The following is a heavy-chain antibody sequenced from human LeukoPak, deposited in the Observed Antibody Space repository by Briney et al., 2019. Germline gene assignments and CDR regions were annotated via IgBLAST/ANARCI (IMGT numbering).Heavy chain of an antibody. CDR3: ARNYPPDY. Sequence: SETLSLTCTVSGGSISNYFWNWIRQPPGKGLEWLGCVYYSGSTKYNPSPKSRVTISLDTSKNEFSLRLSSVTAADTAVYYCARNYPPDYWGQGTLVTVSS. CDR1: GGSISNYF. D-gene: IGHD3-10*01. J-gene: IGHJ4*02. CDR2: VYYSGST. V-gene: IGHV4-59*01.